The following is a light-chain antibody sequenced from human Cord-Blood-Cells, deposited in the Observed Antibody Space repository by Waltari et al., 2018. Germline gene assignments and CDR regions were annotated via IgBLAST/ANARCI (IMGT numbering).Light chain of an antibody. CDR3: SSYTSSSTWG. J-gene: IGLJ3*02. Sequence: QSALTQPASVSGSPVQSITISCPGPSSDVGGYNYVSWYQQHPGKAPKLMIYDVSNRPSGVSNRFSGSKSGNTASLTISGLQAEDEADYYCSSYTSSSTWGFGGGTKLTVL. CDR1: SSDVGGYNY. CDR2: DVS. V-gene: IGLV2-14*01.